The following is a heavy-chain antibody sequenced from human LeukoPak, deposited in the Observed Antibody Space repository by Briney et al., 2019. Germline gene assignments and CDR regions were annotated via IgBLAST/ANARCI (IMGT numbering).Heavy chain of an antibody. CDR3: ARERSSIDY. CDR1: GFTFSSYN. V-gene: IGHV3-48*02. J-gene: IGHJ4*02. D-gene: IGHD6-6*01. Sequence: GGSLRLSCEASGFTFSSYNMNWVRQAPGKGLEWVSYIGSSSSIIYYADSVKGRFTVSRDNAKNSLYLQMNSLRDEDTAVYYCARERSSIDYWGQGTLVTVSS. CDR2: IGSSSSII.